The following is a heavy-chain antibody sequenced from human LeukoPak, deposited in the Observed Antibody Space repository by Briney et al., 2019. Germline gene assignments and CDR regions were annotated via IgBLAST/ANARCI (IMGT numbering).Heavy chain of an antibody. V-gene: IGHV3-21*01. D-gene: IGHD7-27*01. CDR3: ARDRSNWARSTFFDY. CDR1: GFAFSSYG. CDR2: ISTSSNYI. Sequence: GGSLRLSCAASGFAFSSYGLNWVRQAPGKGLEWVSFISTSSNYINYPDSVKGRFTISRDNAKNSLYLQMNSLRAEDTAVYYCARDRSNWARSTFFDYWGQGTLVTVSS. J-gene: IGHJ4*02.